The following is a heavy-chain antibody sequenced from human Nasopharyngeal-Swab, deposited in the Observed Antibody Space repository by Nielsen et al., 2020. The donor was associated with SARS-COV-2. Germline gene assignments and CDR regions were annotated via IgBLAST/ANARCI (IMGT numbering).Heavy chain of an antibody. CDR3: AGGDVVLRWFDP. CDR2: INHSGST. J-gene: IGHJ5*02. Sequence: SETLSLTCAVYGGSFSGYYWSWIRQPPGKGLEWIGEINHSGSTNYNPSLKSRVTISVDTSKNQFSLKLSSVTAADTAVYYCAGGDVVLRWFDPWGQGTLVTVSS. D-gene: IGHD2/OR15-2a*01. V-gene: IGHV4-34*01. CDR1: GGSFSGYY.